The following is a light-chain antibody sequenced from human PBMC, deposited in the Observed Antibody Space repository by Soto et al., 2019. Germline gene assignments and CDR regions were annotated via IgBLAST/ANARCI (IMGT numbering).Light chain of an antibody. CDR2: WAS. CDR1: QSVFFNSNNKNY. CDR3: QQYYNIPPT. Sequence: DIVMTQSPDSLAVSLGERATINCKSSQSVFFNSNNKNYLAWYQQKPGQPPKLLIYWASTRESGVPDRFSGSWSATDFTLTISSLQAEDVAVYYCQQYYNIPPTFGQWTKVEI. J-gene: IGKJ1*01. V-gene: IGKV4-1*01.